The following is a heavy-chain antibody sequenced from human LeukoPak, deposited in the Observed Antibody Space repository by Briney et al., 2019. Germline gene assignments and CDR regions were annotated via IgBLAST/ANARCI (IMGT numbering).Heavy chain of an antibody. D-gene: IGHD6-13*01. CDR1: GGSISSGGYY. V-gene: IGHV4-31*03. Sequence: SETLSLTCTVSGGSISSGGYYWSWIRQHPGKGLEWIGYIYYSGSTYYNPSLKSRVTISVDTSKNQFSLKLSSVTAADTAVYYRARLYSSPDDYWGQGTLVTVSS. CDR2: IYYSGST. CDR3: ARLYSSPDDY. J-gene: IGHJ4*02.